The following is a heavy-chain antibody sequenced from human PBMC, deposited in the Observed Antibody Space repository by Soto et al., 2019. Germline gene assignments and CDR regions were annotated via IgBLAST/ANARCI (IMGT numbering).Heavy chain of an antibody. Sequence: GASVKVSCKASGYTFTGYYMHWVRQAPGQVLEWMGWINPNSGGTNYAQKFQVWVTMTRDTSISTAYMELSRLRSDDTAVYYCARGIPLLRGYYFDYWGQGTLVTVSS. CDR1: GYTFTGYY. V-gene: IGHV1-2*04. D-gene: IGHD2-21*01. CDR2: INPNSGGT. CDR3: ARGIPLLRGYYFDY. J-gene: IGHJ4*02.